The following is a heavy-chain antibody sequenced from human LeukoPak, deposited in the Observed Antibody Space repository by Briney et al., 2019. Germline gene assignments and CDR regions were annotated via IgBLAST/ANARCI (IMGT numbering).Heavy chain of an antibody. CDR1: GGTFSSYA. V-gene: IGHV1-69*13. D-gene: IGHD2-15*01. CDR3: AIPGDCGGGSCNPLFPLDC. CDR2: IIPIFGTA. J-gene: IGHJ4*02. Sequence: SVKVSCKASGGTFSSYAISWVRQAPGQGLEWMGGIIPIFGTANYAQKFQGRVTITADESTSTAYMELSSLRSEDTAVYYCAIPGDCGGGSCNPLFPLDCWGQGTLVTVSS.